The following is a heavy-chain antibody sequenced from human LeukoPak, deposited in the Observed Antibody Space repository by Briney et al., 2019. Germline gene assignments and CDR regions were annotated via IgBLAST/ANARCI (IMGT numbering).Heavy chain of an antibody. J-gene: IGHJ3*02. CDR3: ARDYGSGSFPDAFDT. CDR2: IYYSGST. D-gene: IGHD3-10*01. V-gene: IGHV4-59*01. CDR1: GGSISSYY. Sequence: KPSETLSLTCTVSGGSISSYYWSWIRQPPGKGLEWIGYIYYSGSTNYNPSLKSRVTISVDTSKNQFSLKLSSVTAADTAVYYCARDYGSGSFPDAFDTWGQGTMVTVSS.